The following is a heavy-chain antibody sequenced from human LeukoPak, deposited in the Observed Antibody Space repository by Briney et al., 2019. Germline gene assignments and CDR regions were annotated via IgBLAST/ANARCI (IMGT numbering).Heavy chain of an antibody. D-gene: IGHD3-22*01. V-gene: IGHV4-59*08. J-gene: IGHJ4*02. CDR2: IYDIGST. CDR3: ARRRYDSSGFYYFDS. Sequence: SETLSLTCTVPGGSISIYYWSWIRQPPGKGLVRNGYIYDIGSTNYNPSLKSRVTISVDTSKNQFSLNTNSITAAHTAVNYCARRRYDSSGFYYFDSWGQGTLVTVSS. CDR1: GGSISIYY.